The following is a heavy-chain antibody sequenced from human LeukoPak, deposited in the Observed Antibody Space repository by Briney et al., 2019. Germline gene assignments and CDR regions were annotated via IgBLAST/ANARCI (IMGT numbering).Heavy chain of an antibody. D-gene: IGHD4-11*01. CDR3: AKAAGYSTQYYFDY. V-gene: IGHV3-9*01. CDR2: ISWNSGSI. CDR1: GFTFSSYA. J-gene: IGHJ4*02. Sequence: GGSLRLSCAASGFTFSSYAMHWVRQAPGKGLEWVSGISWNSGSIGYADSVKGRFTISRDNAKNSLYLQMNSLRAEDTALYYCAKAAGYSTQYYFDYWGQGTLVTVSS.